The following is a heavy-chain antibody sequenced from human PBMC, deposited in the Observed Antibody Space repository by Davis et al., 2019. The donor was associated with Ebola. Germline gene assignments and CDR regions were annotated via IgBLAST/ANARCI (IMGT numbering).Heavy chain of an antibody. Sequence: ASVKVSCKASGYTFTSYGISWVRQAPGQGLEWMGWISAYNGNTNYAQKLQGRVTMTTDTSTSTAYMELRSLTSDDTAVYYCARVYSAIFGVVIEGFDYWGQGTLVTVSS. CDR3: ARVYSAIFGVVIEGFDY. CDR1: GYTFTSYG. D-gene: IGHD3-3*01. V-gene: IGHV1-18*01. CDR2: ISAYNGNT. J-gene: IGHJ4*02.